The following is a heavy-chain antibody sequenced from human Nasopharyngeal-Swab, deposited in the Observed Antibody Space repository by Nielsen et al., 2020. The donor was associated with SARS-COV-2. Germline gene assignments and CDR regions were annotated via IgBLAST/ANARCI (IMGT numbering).Heavy chain of an antibody. CDR3: ARDYNTVWFGELSAYYYGMDV. D-gene: IGHD3-10*01. CDR2: INPSGGST. V-gene: IGHV1-46*01. J-gene: IGHJ6*02. Sequence: ASVKVSCKASGYTFTSYYKHWVRQAPGQGLEWMGIINPSGGSTSYAQKFQGRITMTGDTSTSTVYMELSSLRSEDTAVYYCARDYNTVWFGELSAYYYGMDVWGQGTTVTVSS. CDR1: GYTFTSYY.